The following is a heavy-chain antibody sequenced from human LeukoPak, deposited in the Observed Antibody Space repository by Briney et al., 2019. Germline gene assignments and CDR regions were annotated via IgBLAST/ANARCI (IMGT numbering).Heavy chain of an antibody. J-gene: IGHJ4*02. D-gene: IGHD3-10*01. Sequence: SETLSLTCTVSGGSISSYYWSWIRQPPGKGLEWIGYIYYSGSTNYNPSLKSRVTISVDTSKNQFSLKLSSVTAADTAVYYCARVAGEVRGVRGDLFDYWGQGTLVTVSS. CDR3: ARVAGEVRGVRGDLFDY. V-gene: IGHV4-59*01. CDR2: IYYSGST. CDR1: GGSISSYY.